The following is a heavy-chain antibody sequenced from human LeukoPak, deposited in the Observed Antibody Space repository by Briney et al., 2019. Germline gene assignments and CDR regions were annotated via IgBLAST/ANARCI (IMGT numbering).Heavy chain of an antibody. CDR2: INPNSGGT. J-gene: IGHJ4*02. CDR1: GYTFTGYY. D-gene: IGHD2-2*02. CDR3: ASDLGYCSSTSCYTPAGY. Sequence: ASVKVSCKASGYTFTGYYMHWVRQAPGQGLEWMGWINPNSGGTNYAQKFQGRVTMTRDTSISTAYMELSRLRSDDTAVYYCASDLGYCSSTSCYTPAGYXGQGTLVTVSX. V-gene: IGHV1-2*02.